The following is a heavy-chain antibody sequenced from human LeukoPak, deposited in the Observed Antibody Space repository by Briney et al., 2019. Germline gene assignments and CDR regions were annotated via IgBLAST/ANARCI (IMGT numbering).Heavy chain of an antibody. D-gene: IGHD3-10*01. CDR1: GGSISSVDYY. J-gene: IGHJ5*02. V-gene: IGHV4-30-4*08. Sequence: SETLSLTCTVSGGSISSVDYYWSWIRQPPGKDLEWIGYIYYTGNTYYNPSLKSRVTISVDTSKNQFSLKLSSVTAADTAVYYCARVHGSGTSRGFDPWGQGTLVTVSS. CDR3: ARVHGSGTSRGFDP. CDR2: IYYTGNT.